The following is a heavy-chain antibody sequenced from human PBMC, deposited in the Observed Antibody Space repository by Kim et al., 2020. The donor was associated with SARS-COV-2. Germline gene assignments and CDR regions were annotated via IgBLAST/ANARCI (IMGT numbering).Heavy chain of an antibody. CDR3: AKARRGGGDN. J-gene: IGHJ4*02. CDR1: GFTFNNYW. V-gene: IGHV3-7*01. Sequence: GGSLRLSCAASGFTFNNYWMTWVRQAPGKGLEWVASIKEDGGEKYYVDSVKGRFTISRDNAKNSLYLQMSSLRAEDTALYYCAKARRGGGDNWGQGTLVTVSS. CDR2: IKEDGGEK. D-gene: IGHD3-16*01.